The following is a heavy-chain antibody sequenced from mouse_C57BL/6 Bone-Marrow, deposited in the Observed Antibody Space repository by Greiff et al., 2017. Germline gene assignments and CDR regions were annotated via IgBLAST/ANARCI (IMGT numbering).Heavy chain of an antibody. J-gene: IGHJ4*01. V-gene: IGHV3-8*01. CDR2: ISYSGST. CDR1: GYSITSDY. Sequence: DVKLQESGPGLAKPSQTLSLTCYVTGYSITSDYWNWIRNFPGNKLEYMGYISYSGSTYYNPSLKSRISITRDTSKNQYYLQLNSVTTEDTATDYCARWGGYYAMDYWGQGTSVTVSS. CDR3: ARWGGYYAMDY.